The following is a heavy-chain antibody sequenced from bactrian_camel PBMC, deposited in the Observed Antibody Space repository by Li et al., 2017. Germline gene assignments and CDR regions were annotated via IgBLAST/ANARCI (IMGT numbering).Heavy chain of an antibody. Sequence: QLVESGGGSVQAGGSLRLTCVVPKFYCMAWFRRAPGKEREIVATIDSIPRRNYADSVKGRFTISRDNDMNTVYYCAAEGALNGGICYGNPNYWGQGTQVTVS. J-gene: IGHJ4*01. CDR1: KFYC. CDR3: PNY. D-gene: IGHD5*01. CDR2: IDSIPRR. V-gene: IGHV3S53*01.